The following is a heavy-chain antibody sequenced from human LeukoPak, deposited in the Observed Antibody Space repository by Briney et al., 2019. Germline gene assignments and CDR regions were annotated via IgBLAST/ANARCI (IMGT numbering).Heavy chain of an antibody. CDR1: GGSFSGYY. CDR2: INHSGST. Sequence: SETLSLTCAVYGGSFSGYYWSWIRQPPGKGLEWIGEINHSGSTNYNPSLKSRVTISVDTSKNQFSLKLSSVTAADTAVYYCARVLSVVVPAAILDYGMDVWGQGTTVTVSS. J-gene: IGHJ6*02. V-gene: IGHV4-34*01. D-gene: IGHD2-2*02. CDR3: ARVLSVVVPAAILDYGMDV.